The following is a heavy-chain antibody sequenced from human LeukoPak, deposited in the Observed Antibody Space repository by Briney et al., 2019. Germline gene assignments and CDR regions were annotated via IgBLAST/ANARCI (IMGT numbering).Heavy chain of an antibody. Sequence: GRSLRLSCAASGFTFGDYAMHWVRQVPGKGLEWVSVISWNSDTIVYADSVKGRFTISRDNAKNSLYLQMNSLRAEDTAVYYCAKWDGDLYYYYYMDVWGKGTRSPSP. CDR3: AKWDGDLYYYYYMDV. CDR2: ISWNSDTI. V-gene: IGHV3-9*01. D-gene: IGHD4-17*01. CDR1: GFTFGDYA. J-gene: IGHJ6*03.